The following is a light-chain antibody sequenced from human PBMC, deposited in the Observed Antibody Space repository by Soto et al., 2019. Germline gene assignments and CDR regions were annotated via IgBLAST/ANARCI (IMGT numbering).Light chain of an antibody. J-gene: IGKJ4*01. V-gene: IGKV1-27*01. CDR3: QKYNSAPLT. CDR1: QGISNY. CDR2: AAS. Sequence: DILMTQSPSSLPASVGGRVTITCRASQGISNYLAWYQQKPGKVLKLLIYAASTLQSGVPSRFSGSGSGTDFTLTISSLQPEDAASYYCQKYNSAPLTFGGGTKVEIK.